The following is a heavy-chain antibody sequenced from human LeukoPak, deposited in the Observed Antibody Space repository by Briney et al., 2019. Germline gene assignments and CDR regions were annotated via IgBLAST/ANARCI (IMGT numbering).Heavy chain of an antibody. V-gene: IGHV4-4*07. Sequence: SETLSLTCTVSGGSISSYYWSWIRQPAGKGLECIGRLYTSGSTNYNPSLKSRVTMSVDTSRNQFSLKLTSMTAADTAVYYCARGGSSGYYYGWGQGTLVTVSS. CDR3: ARGGSSGYYYG. J-gene: IGHJ4*02. D-gene: IGHD3-22*01. CDR2: LYTSGST. CDR1: GGSISSYY.